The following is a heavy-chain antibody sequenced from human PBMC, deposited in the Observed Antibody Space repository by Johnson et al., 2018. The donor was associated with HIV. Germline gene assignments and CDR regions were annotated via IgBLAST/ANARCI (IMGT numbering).Heavy chain of an antibody. V-gene: IGHV3-7*01. J-gene: IGHJ3*02. D-gene: IGHD1-26*01. CDR3: ARVKWELLGDDAFDI. CDR1: GFTFSSYW. Sequence: VQLVESGGGVVQPGRSLRLSCAASGFTFSSYWMSWVRQAPGKGLEWVANIKQDGSEKYYVDSVNGRFTISIDNAKNSLYLQMNSLRAEDTAVYYCARVKWELLGDDAFDIWGQGTMVTVSS. CDR2: IKQDGSEK.